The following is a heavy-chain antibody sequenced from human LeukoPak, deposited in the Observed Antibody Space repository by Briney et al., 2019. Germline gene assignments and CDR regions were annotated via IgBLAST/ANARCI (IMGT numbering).Heavy chain of an antibody. CDR2: ISYDGSNK. V-gene: IGHV3-30-3*01. J-gene: IGHJ4*02. CDR1: GFTFSSYA. Sequence: GRSLRLSCAASGFTFSSYAMHWVRQAPGKGLEWVAVISYDGSNKYYADSVKGRFTISRDNSKNTLYLQMNSLRAEDTAVYYCARLYGDYGQNDYWGQGTLVTVPS. CDR3: ARLYGDYGQNDY. D-gene: IGHD4-17*01.